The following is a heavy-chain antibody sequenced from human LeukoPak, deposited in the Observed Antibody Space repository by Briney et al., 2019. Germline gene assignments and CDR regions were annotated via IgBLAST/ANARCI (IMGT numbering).Heavy chain of an antibody. CDR1: GGSISIFY. CDR2: FYNSGST. J-gene: IGHJ4*02. CDR3: AREGRPGDLDY. Sequence: SETLSLTCTVSGGSISIFYWSWIRQPPGKGPEWIGYFYNSGSTIYNPSLKSRATISVDTSKNQFSLKLSSVTAADTAVYYCAREGRPGDLDYWGQGTLVTVSS. V-gene: IGHV4-59*01. D-gene: IGHD2-2*01.